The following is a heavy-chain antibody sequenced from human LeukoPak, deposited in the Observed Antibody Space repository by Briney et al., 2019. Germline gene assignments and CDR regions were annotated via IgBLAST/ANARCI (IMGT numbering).Heavy chain of an antibody. J-gene: IGHJ4*02. D-gene: IGHD5-12*01. CDR2: ISGSSSNT. V-gene: IGHV3-21*01. CDR1: GFTFSTYS. CDR3: ARGTTGGYSPSH. Sequence: GGSLRLSCAASGFTFSTYSMNWLRQAPGKGLEWVTSISGSSSNTFYEDSVRGRFTISRDNAKNSLYLQMNSLRAEDTAVYYCARGTTGGYSPSHWGQGTLVTVSS.